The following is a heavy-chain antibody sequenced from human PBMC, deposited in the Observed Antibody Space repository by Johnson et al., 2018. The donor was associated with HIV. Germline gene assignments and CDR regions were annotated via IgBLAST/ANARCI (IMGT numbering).Heavy chain of an antibody. J-gene: IGHJ3*02. CDR3: ARDPELDYFDNRAFDI. D-gene: IGHD3-22*01. V-gene: IGHV3-30*04. Sequence: QVQLVESAGGVVQPGRSLRLSCAASGFPFSSYAMHWVRQAPGKRLEWVAFIRFDGSNKYYADPVKGRLIMSRDNSKNTLYVEMDSLRAEDTAVYYCARDPELDYFDNRAFDIWGQGTMVTVSS. CDR2: IRFDGSNK. CDR1: GFPFSSYA.